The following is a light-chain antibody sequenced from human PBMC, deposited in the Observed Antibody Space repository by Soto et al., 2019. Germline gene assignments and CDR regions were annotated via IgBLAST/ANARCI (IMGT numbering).Light chain of an antibody. V-gene: IGLV2-8*01. CDR3: SSYAGSNTWV. CDR2: EVS. Sequence: QSVLTQPPSASGPPGQSVTVSCAGTSSDVGNWNYVSWYQQHPGKAPKLMISEVSKRPSGVPDRFSGSKSGNTASLNVSGLQAEDEADYYCSSYAGSNTWVFGGGTKLTVL. CDR1: SSDVGNWNY. J-gene: IGLJ3*02.